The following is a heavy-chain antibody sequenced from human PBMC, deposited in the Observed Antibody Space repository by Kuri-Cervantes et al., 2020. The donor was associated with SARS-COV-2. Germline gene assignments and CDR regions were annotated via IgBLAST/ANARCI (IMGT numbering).Heavy chain of an antibody. CDR3: ARTGDLLNYYYYYMDV. D-gene: IGHD7-27*01. J-gene: IGHJ6*03. V-gene: IGHV1-2*02. CDR2: INPNSGGT. Sequence: ASVKVSCKASGYTFTGYYMHWVRQAPGQGLEWMGWINPNSGGTNYAQKFQGRVTMTRDTSISTAYMELSRLRSDDTAVYYCARTGDLLNYYYYYMDVWGKGTTVTVSS. CDR1: GYTFTGYY.